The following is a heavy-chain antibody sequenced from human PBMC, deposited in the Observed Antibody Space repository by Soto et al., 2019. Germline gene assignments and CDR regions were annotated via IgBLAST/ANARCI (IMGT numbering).Heavy chain of an antibody. D-gene: IGHD1-1*01. V-gene: IGHV1-18*01. CDR2: ISGHNNNI. Sequence: ASVKVSCKASGYTFANYGLSWLRQAPGQGLEWMAWISGHNNNIYYAQNLQGRVALTTDTSTNTVYMELKSLRSDDTAVYYCARGKSPLDDASPYNWFDPWGQGTLVTVSS. CDR1: GYTFANYG. J-gene: IGHJ5*02. CDR3: ARGKSPLDDASPYNWFDP.